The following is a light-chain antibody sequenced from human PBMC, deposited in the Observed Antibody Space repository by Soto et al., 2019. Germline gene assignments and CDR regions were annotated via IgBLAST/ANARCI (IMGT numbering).Light chain of an antibody. CDR3: QQCNSYPWT. V-gene: IGKV1-5*03. Sequence: DIQMTQSPSTLSASVGDRVTITCRASQSISTWLAWYQQKPGKAPKLLIYKASTLERGVPSRFSGSGSGTEFTLTISSLQPDDFAAYYYQQCNSYPWTFGQGTKVEIK. J-gene: IGKJ1*01. CDR2: KAS. CDR1: QSISTW.